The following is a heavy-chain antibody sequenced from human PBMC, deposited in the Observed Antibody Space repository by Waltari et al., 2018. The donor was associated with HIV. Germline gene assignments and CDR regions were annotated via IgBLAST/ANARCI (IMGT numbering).Heavy chain of an antibody. J-gene: IGHJ6*02. Sequence: QVQLVQSGAEVTKTGASVKVSCKASGYTFTGYYMHCVRQAPGQRLEWMSWTDRNSVGTHETQKCEGSGTRTRDTARSTGYRELSRRVTDETAVYYCARDETVGVPAARCWGMDVWGQGTTVTVSS. CDR1: GYTFTGYY. D-gene: IGHD2-2*01. V-gene: IGHV1-2*02. CDR3: ARDETVGVPAARCWGMDV. CDR2: TDRNSVGT.